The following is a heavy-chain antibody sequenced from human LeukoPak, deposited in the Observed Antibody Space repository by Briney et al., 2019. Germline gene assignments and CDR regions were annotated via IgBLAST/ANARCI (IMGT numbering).Heavy chain of an antibody. V-gene: IGHV3-66*02. Sequence: PGGSLRLSCTVSGFTVSSNSMSWVRQAPGKGLEWVSFIYSGGNTHYSDSVKGRFTISRDNSKNTLYLQMNSLRAEDTAVYYCARVMGRYCSSTSCYVDYWGQGTLVTVSS. CDR1: GFTVSSNS. D-gene: IGHD2-2*01. CDR3: ARVMGRYCSSTSCYVDY. J-gene: IGHJ4*02. CDR2: IYSGGNT.